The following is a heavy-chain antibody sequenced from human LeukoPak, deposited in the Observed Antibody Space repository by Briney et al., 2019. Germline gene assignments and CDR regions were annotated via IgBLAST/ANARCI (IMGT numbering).Heavy chain of an antibody. CDR2: IYTSGST. D-gene: IGHD6-19*01. Sequence: SQTLSLTCTVSGGSISSGSYYWRWVRQPAGKGLEWIGRIYTSGSTNYNPSLKSRVTISVDTSKNQFSLKLSSVTAADTAVYYCARPGSGWYYFDYWGQGTLVTVSS. CDR1: GGSISSGSYY. V-gene: IGHV4-61*02. J-gene: IGHJ4*02. CDR3: ARPGSGWYYFDY.